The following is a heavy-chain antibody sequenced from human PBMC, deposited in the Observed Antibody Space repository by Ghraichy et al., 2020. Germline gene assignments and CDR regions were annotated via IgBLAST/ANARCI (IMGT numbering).Heavy chain of an antibody. CDR2: ISNDGVKE. V-gene: IGHV3-30*18. CDR3: AKTNSHNYYYYGIDV. D-gene: IGHD2/OR15-2a*01. Sequence: GGSLRLSCAASGLTFSHYGMHWVRQAPGKGLEWVAVISNDGVKEYYADSVKGRFTISRDNSKNTLYLQMNSLRVEDTAVYYCAKTNSHNYYYYGIDVWGLGTTVTVSS. J-gene: IGHJ6*02. CDR1: GLTFSHYG.